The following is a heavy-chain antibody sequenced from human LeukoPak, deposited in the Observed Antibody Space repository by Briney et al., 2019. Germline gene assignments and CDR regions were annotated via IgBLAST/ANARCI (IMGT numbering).Heavy chain of an antibody. CDR2: IYYSGST. J-gene: IGHJ6*02. V-gene: IGHV4-59*08. Sequence: SETLSLTCTVSGGSISSYYWSWIRQPPGKGLEWIGYIYYSGSTNYNPSLKSRVTISVDTSKNQFSLKLSSVTAADTAVYYCARLISEFGYYYYGMDVWGQGTTVTVSS. CDR1: GGSISSYY. CDR3: ARLISEFGYYYYGMDV. D-gene: IGHD3-16*01.